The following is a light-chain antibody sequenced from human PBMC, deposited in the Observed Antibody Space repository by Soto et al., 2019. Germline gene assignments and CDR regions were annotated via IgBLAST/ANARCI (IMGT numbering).Light chain of an antibody. V-gene: IGLV3-1*01. CDR1: KLGDKF. J-gene: IGLJ2*01. Sequence: SYELTQPPSLSVSPGRTASITCSGDKLGDKFVCWYQQKPGQSPVLVIYQDHKRPSGIPERFSGSNSGNTATLTVSGTQAVDEADYYCQAWDSSTVVFGGGTKVTVL. CDR3: QAWDSSTVV. CDR2: QDH.